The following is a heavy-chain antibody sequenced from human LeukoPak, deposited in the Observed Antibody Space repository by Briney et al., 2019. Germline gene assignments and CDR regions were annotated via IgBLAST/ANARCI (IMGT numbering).Heavy chain of an antibody. CDR3: ARHRTPMVRGVIVSGWFDP. D-gene: IGHD3-10*01. J-gene: IGHJ5*02. CDR1: GGSISSSSYY. V-gene: IGHV4-39*01. CDR2: IYCSGST. Sequence: SETLSLTCTVSGGSISSSSYYWGWIRQPPGKGLEWIGSIYCSGSTYYNPSLKSRVTISVDTSKNQFSLKLSSVTAADTAVYYCARHRTPMVRGVIVSGWFDPWGQGTLVTVSS.